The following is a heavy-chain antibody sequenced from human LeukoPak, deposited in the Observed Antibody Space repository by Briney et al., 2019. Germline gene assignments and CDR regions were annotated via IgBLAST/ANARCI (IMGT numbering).Heavy chain of an antibody. CDR3: ARSPRNYVYYYDYYMDV. D-gene: IGHD4-11*01. J-gene: IGHJ6*03. CDR2: INPNSGGT. CDR1: GYTFTGYY. Sequence: ASVKVSCTASGYTFTGYYMHWVRQAPGQGLEWMGWINPNSGGTNYAQKFQGRATMTRDTSISTAYMELSRLRSDDTAVYYCARSPRNYVYYYDYYMDVWGKGTTVTVSS. V-gene: IGHV1-2*02.